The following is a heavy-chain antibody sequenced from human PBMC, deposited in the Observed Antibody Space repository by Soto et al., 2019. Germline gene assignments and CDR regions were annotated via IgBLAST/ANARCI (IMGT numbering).Heavy chain of an antibody. CDR1: GGSFSGYY. V-gene: IGHV4-34*12. CDR2: IIHTGST. Sequence: SETLSLTCAVSGGSFSGYYWSWIRQPPGKGLEWIGEIIHTGSTNYNPSLKSRITISVDTSKKQFSLKLSSVTAADTAVYYCARVGQPPSDVWGQGTLVTVSS. D-gene: IGHD2-2*01. J-gene: IGHJ4*01. CDR3: ARVGQPPSDV.